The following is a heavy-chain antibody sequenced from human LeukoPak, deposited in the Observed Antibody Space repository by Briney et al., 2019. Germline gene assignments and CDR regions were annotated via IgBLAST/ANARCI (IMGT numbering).Heavy chain of an antibody. D-gene: IGHD4-17*01. Sequence: GESLKISCEGSGYTFSNNGIGWVRQMPGKGLEWMGVINPGDSDTRYSPSFQGQVTISADKSISTAYLQWSSLKASDTAMYYCARTQVITKGYYGDLYYFDYWGQGTLVTVSS. CDR3: ARTQVITKGYYGDLYYFDY. V-gene: IGHV5-51*01. CDR1: GYTFSNNG. CDR2: INPGDSDT. J-gene: IGHJ4*02.